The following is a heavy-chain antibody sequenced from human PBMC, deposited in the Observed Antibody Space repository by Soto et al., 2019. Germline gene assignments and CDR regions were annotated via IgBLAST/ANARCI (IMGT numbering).Heavy chain of an antibody. D-gene: IGHD5-12*01. Sequence: QVVLVESGGGVVQPGKSLRLSCAASGFVFSDYGLHWIRQTPGKGLEWLTFISFDGEDSYYADSVKGRFAISRDTSTNTLYLQMNSLRPEDTAVYFCARTEHGYNACDFWGRGTLVTVSS. J-gene: IGHJ4*02. V-gene: IGHV3-30*09. CDR3: ARTEHGYNACDF. CDR1: GFVFSDYG. CDR2: ISFDGEDS.